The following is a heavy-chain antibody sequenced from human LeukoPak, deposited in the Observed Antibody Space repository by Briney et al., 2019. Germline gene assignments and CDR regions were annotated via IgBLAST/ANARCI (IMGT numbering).Heavy chain of an antibody. Sequence: SVKVSCKASGGTFSSYAISWVRQAPGQGLEWMGGIIPIFGTANYAQKFQGRVAITTDESTSTAYMELSSLRSEDTAVYYCARDLGAAAADTNYWGQGTLVTVSS. V-gene: IGHV1-69*05. CDR3: ARDLGAAAADTNY. J-gene: IGHJ4*02. D-gene: IGHD6-13*01. CDR1: GGTFSSYA. CDR2: IIPIFGTA.